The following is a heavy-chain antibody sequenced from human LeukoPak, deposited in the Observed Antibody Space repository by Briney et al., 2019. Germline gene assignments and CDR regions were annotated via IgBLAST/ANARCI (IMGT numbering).Heavy chain of an antibody. CDR1: GFTFEDYG. CDR2: ISYEGTNK. Sequence: PGGSLRLSCAASGFTFEDYGVHWVRQAPGKGLEWVAVISYEGTNKYYADSVKGGFTISRDNSKNTLYLQMNSLRVEDTAVYYCSKGPRSSPLFYYMDVWGNGTTVIVSS. CDR3: SKGPRSSPLFYYMDV. V-gene: IGHV3-30*18. D-gene: IGHD6-6*01. J-gene: IGHJ6*03.